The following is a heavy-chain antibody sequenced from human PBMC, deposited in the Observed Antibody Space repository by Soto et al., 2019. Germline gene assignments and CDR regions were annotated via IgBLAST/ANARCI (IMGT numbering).Heavy chain of an antibody. J-gene: IGHJ4*02. V-gene: IGHV3-23*01. Sequence: EVQLLESGGDLVQPGGSLRLSCAASGFTFSNFAMSWVRQAPGKGLEWVSVISGGGGTTYYADSVKGRFTISRDNSKNTLYLQMDSLRAEDTALYYCAKAMSTPSRPRNYFNYLGQGTLVTVSS. CDR3: AKAMSTPSRPRNYFNY. CDR2: ISGGGGTT. D-gene: IGHD6-6*01. CDR1: GFTFSNFA.